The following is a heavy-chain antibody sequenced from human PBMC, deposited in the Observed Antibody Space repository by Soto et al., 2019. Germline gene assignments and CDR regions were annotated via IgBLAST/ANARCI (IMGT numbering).Heavy chain of an antibody. J-gene: IGHJ4*02. CDR2: ISRDEDNT. CDR3: VSWMSAHFVY. V-gene: IGHV3-23*01. D-gene: IGHD2-2*03. CDR1: EFTFGGLG. Sequence: ESGGGLVQPGGSVRLSCAAPEFTFGGLGLSWVRQSPGRGLEWVSTISRDEDNTHYADSVNGRFTITKDRSTNTLHLHMASLKAEDAAMYYCVSWMSAHFVYWGQGTLVTVFS.